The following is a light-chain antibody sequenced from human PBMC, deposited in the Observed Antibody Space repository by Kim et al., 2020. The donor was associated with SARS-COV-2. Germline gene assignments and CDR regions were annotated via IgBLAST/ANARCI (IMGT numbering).Light chain of an antibody. V-gene: IGLV3-19*01. CDR1: SLRSYY. Sequence: VDLGQTVRITGQGDSLRSYYASWYQQKPGQAPVPVIYGKNNPPSGIPDRFSGSSSGNTASLTITGAQAEDEADYYCNSRDSSGNHVFGTGTKVTVL. CDR3: NSRDSSGNHV. J-gene: IGLJ1*01. CDR2: GKN.